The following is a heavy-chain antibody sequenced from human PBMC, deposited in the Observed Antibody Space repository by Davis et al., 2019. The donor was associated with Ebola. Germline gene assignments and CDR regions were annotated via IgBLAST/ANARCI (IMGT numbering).Heavy chain of an antibody. V-gene: IGHV3-73*01. CDR1: GFTFSGSA. D-gene: IGHD3-3*01. CDR2: IRSKANSYAT. CDR3: ARESGLEWLFDWFDP. Sequence: GESLKISCAASGFTFSGSAMHWVRQASGKGLEWVGRIRSKANSYATAYAASVKGRFTISRDDSKNTAYLQMNSLKTEVTAVYYCARESGLEWLFDWFDPWGQGTLVTVSS. J-gene: IGHJ5*02.